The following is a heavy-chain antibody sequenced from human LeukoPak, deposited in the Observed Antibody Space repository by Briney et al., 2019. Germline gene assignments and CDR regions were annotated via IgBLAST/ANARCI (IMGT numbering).Heavy chain of an antibody. D-gene: IGHD6-19*01. V-gene: IGHV4-39*01. CDR2: IYYSGFT. Sequence: SETLSLTCSVPGGSISSSSYYWGWIRQPPGKGLEYIGSIYYSGFTYYNPSLKNRVTISVDTSKNQFSLKLTSVTAVDTAVYYCARHGVPYSSGWYSWFDPWGQGSLVTVSS. CDR3: ARHGVPYSSGWYSWFDP. CDR1: GGSISSSSYY. J-gene: IGHJ5*02.